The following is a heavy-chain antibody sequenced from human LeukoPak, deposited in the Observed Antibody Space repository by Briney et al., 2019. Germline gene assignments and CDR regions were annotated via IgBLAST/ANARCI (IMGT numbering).Heavy chain of an antibody. CDR2: IRWNSGSI. J-gene: IGHJ6*02. D-gene: IGHD4-17*01. CDR3: AKVYGDYYYGMDV. CDR1: GFTLVDYA. V-gene: IGHV3-9*01. Sequence: PGGSLRFSGAASGFTLVDYAMPWFRQAPGKGLDWVSGIRWNSGSIGYADSVKGRFTISRDNAKNSLYLQMSSLRAEDTALYYCAKVYGDYYYGMDVWGQGTTVTVSS.